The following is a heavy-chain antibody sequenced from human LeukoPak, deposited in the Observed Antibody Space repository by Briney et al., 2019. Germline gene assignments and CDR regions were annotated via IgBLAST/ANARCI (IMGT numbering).Heavy chain of an antibody. Sequence: SETLSLTCTVSGGSISSYYWSWIRQPAGKGLEWIGRIYTSGSTNYNPSLKSRVTISVDTSKNQFSLKLRSVTAADTAVYYCARISSSNWYNERGAFDVWGQGTMVTVSS. V-gene: IGHV4-4*07. J-gene: IGHJ3*01. CDR3: ARISSSNWYNERGAFDV. CDR1: GGSISSYY. CDR2: IYTSGST. D-gene: IGHD6-13*01.